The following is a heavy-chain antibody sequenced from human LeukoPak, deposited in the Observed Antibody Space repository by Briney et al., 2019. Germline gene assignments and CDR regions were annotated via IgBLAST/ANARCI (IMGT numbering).Heavy chain of an antibody. CDR1: GFTFSSYW. J-gene: IGHJ4*02. CDR3: ARGPGYSGYDTFDY. Sequence: PGGSLRLSCAASGFTFSSYWMSWVRQAPGKGLEWVANIKQDGSEKYYVDSVKGRFTISRDNAKNSLYLQMNSLRAEDTAVYYCARGPGYSGYDTFDYWGQGTPVTVSS. D-gene: IGHD5-12*01. V-gene: IGHV3-7*03. CDR2: IKQDGSEK.